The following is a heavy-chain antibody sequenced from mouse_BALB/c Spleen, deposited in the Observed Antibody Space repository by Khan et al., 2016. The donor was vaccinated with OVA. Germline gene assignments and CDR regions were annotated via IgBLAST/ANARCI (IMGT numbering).Heavy chain of an antibody. CDR3: ARGYDYFAY. V-gene: IGHV1-26*01. J-gene: IGHJ3*01. CDR2: VNPNTDNI. Sequence: VQLQQSGPDLVKPGASVKISCKASGYSFTLYYMRWVKQSHGKSLVWIGRVNPNTDNINYNQEFKGKAILTVDKSSNTAYMELRSLTSVDSAFCFCARGYDYFAYWGQGTLVTVSA. D-gene: IGHD2-2*01. CDR1: GYSFTLYY.